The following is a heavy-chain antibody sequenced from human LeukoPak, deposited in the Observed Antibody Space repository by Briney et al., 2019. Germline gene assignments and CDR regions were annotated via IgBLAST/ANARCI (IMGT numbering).Heavy chain of an antibody. CDR1: GFSFSSYG. CDR3: AKDRSRYDSSAYDFDY. Sequence: GGTLRLSCAASGFSFSSYGMSWVRQAPGKGLEWVSGISGSGASTYYADSVKGRFTISRDNSKNTLHLQMNSLRAEDTAVYYCAKDRSRYDSSAYDFDYWAQGTRSPSPQ. J-gene: IGHJ4*02. V-gene: IGHV3-23*01. CDR2: ISGSGAST. D-gene: IGHD3-22*01.